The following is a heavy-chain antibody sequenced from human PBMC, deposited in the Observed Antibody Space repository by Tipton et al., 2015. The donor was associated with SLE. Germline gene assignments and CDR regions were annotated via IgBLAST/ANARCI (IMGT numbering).Heavy chain of an antibody. CDR2: IYTSGST. D-gene: IGHD3-3*01. V-gene: IGHV4-4*09. Sequence: TLSLTCTVSGGSISNYYWSWIRQPPGKGLEWIGYIYTSGSTNYNPSLKSRVTISVDTSKNQFSLKLISVTAADTAVYYCARQSGGMPWYFDLWGRGTLVTVSS. CDR3: ARQSGGMPWYFDL. J-gene: IGHJ2*01. CDR1: GGSISNYY.